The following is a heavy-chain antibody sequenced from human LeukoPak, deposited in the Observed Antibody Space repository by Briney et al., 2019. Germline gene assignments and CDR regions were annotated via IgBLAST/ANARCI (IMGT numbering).Heavy chain of an antibody. CDR2: INHSGST. Sequence: PSETLSLTCAVYGGSFSGYYWSWIRQPPGKGLEWIVEINHSGSTNYNPSLKSRVTISVDTSKNQFSLKLSSVTAADTAVYYCAGTTYDSSGYPHDYWGQGTLVTVSS. CDR3: AGTTYDSSGYPHDY. V-gene: IGHV4-34*01. CDR1: GGSFSGYY. J-gene: IGHJ4*02. D-gene: IGHD3-22*01.